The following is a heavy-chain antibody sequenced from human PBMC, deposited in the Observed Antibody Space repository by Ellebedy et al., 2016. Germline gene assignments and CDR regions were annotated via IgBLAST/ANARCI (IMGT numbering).Heavy chain of an antibody. Sequence: SQTLSLTCDISGDRVSSNSAAWNWIRQSPSRGLEWLGRAYYRSKWNNDYTISVKSRITINPDTSKNQFSLQLNSVTPEDTAVYYCARAREGGWYFDLWGRGTLVTVSS. CDR3: ARAREGGWYFDL. CDR1: GDRVSSNSAA. J-gene: IGHJ2*01. D-gene: IGHD1-26*01. V-gene: IGHV6-1*01. CDR2: AYYRSKWNN.